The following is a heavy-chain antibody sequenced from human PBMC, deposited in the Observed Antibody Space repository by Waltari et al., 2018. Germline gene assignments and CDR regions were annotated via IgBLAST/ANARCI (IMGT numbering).Heavy chain of an antibody. Sequence: EVQLVESGGGLVKPGGSLRLSCAASGFGFRSYSMGWVRQAPGKGLQWVSTISSTSSYIYDTDSLRGRFAISRDNAKNTVYLQMNSLRVEDTAVYYCARDTPGDGIDYWGQGTLVTVSS. CDR2: ISSTSSYI. D-gene: IGHD7-27*01. CDR1: GFGFRSYS. J-gene: IGHJ4*02. V-gene: IGHV3-21*02. CDR3: ARDTPGDGIDY.